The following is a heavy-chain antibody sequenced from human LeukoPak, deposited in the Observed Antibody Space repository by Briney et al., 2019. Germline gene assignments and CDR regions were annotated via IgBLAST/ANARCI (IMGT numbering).Heavy chain of an antibody. CDR1: GFTFSTYE. V-gene: IGHV3-48*03. CDR2: ISGTGNTI. Sequence: GGSLRLSCAASGFTFSTYEMNWVCQAPGKGLEWVSYISGTGNTIYYADSVKGRFTISRDNAKNSLYLQMNSLRAEDMALYYCAREANGDFFDYWGQGTLVTVSS. J-gene: IGHJ4*02. CDR3: AREANGDFFDY. D-gene: IGHD4-17*01.